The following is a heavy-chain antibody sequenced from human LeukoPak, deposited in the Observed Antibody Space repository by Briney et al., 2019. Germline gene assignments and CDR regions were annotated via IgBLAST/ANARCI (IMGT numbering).Heavy chain of an antibody. CDR3: AKDRDTALWTRFDY. Sequence: GGSLRLSCAGSGFTISSYGMSWVRQAPGKGLEWVSAISGSGGNTYYADSVKGRSTISRDNSKNTLFLQMNSLRAEDTAVYYCAKDRDTALWTRFDYWGQGTLVTVSS. CDR2: ISGSGGNT. D-gene: IGHD5-18*01. CDR1: GFTISSYG. J-gene: IGHJ4*02. V-gene: IGHV3-23*01.